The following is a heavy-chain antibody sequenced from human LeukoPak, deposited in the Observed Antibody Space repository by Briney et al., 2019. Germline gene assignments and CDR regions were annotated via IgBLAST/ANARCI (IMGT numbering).Heavy chain of an antibody. CDR2: INPSGGST. CDR1: GYTFTSYY. J-gene: IGHJ4*02. Sequence: ASVKVSCKASGYTFTSYYMHWVRQAPGQGLEWMGIINPSGGSTSYAQKFQGRVTMTRDTSTSTVYMELSSLRSEDTAVYYCARGGPRGDTAMVLTCWGQGTLVTVSS. V-gene: IGHV1-46*01. D-gene: IGHD5-18*01. CDR3: ARGGPRGDTAMVLTC.